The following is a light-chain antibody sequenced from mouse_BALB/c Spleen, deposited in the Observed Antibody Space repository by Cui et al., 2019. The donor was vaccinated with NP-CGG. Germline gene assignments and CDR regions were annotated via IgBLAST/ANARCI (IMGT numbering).Light chain of an antibody. V-gene: IGLV1*01. CDR2: GTK. CDR3: ALWYSNHWV. Sequence: AVVTKESALTTSPGETVTLTCRSSIGAVTTSNYANWVQEKPDHLFTGLIGGTKNRAPGVPARFSGSLIGDKAALTITGAQTEDEAIYFCALWYSNHWVFGGGTKLTVL. J-gene: IGLJ1*01. CDR1: IGAVTTSNY.